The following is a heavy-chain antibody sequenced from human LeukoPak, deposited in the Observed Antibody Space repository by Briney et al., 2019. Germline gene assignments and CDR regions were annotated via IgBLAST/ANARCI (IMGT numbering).Heavy chain of an antibody. CDR1: GLSLSSNN. V-gene: IGHV3-48*04. CDR3: MRDLGLRRMI. J-gene: IGHJ2*01. Sequence: PGGSLRLSCAASGLSLSSNNMHWVRQPPGGGLEWLSYISAGSDTVFSADSVRGRFSISRDNARELLFLQMNSLRVDDTAVYYCMRDLGLRRMIWGRGTLVIVSS. CDR2: ISAGSDTV.